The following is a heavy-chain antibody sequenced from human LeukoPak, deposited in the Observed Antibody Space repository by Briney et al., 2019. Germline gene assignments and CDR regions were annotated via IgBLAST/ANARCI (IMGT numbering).Heavy chain of an antibody. V-gene: IGHV3-30-3*01. J-gene: IGHJ4*02. CDR3: ARGGITGENDY. D-gene: IGHD1-20*01. Sequence: GRSLRLSCAASGLTFSSYAMHWVRQAPGKGLEWVAVISYDGSNKYYADSVKGRFTISRDNSKNTLYLQMNSLRAEDTAVYYCARGGITGENDYWGQGTLVTVSS. CDR1: GLTFSSYA. CDR2: ISYDGSNK.